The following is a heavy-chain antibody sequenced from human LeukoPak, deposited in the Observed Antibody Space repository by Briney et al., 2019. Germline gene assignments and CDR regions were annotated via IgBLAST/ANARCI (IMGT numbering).Heavy chain of an antibody. D-gene: IGHD6-6*01. CDR1: GGTFSSYA. V-gene: IGHV1-69*10. J-gene: IGHJ6*02. CDR3: ARDRGSSSFNYYYYYGMDV. Sequence: SVKVSCKASGGTFSSYAISWVRQAPGQGLEWMGGIIPILGIANYAQKFQGRVTITADKSTSTAYMELSSLRSEDTAVYYCARDRGSSSFNYYYYYGMDVWGQGTTVTVSS. CDR2: IIPILGIA.